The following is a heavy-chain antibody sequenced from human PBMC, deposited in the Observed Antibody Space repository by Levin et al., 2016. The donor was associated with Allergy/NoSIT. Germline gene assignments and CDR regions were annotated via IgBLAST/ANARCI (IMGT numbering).Heavy chain of an antibody. Sequence: SVKVSCKASGGTFSSYAISWVRQAPGQGLEWMGGIIPILGIANYAQKFQGRVTITADESTSTAYMELSSLRSEDTAVYYCARGEWIQLWPNWFDPWGQGTLVTVSS. D-gene: IGHD5-18*01. CDR3: ARGEWIQLWPNWFDP. CDR1: GGTFSSYA. J-gene: IGHJ5*02. CDR2: IIPILGIA. V-gene: IGHV1-69*10.